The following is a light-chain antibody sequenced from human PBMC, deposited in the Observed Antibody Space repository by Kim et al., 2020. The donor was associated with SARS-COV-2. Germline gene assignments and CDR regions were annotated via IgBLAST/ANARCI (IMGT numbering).Light chain of an antibody. Sequence: SYELTQPPSVSVSPGQIASITCSGDKLGDKYACWYQQKPGQSPVLVIYQDSKRPSGIPERFSGSNSGNTATLTISGTQAMDEADYYCQAWDSSTGVFGGG. CDR1: KLGDKY. V-gene: IGLV3-1*01. CDR3: QAWDSSTGV. CDR2: QDS. J-gene: IGLJ2*01.